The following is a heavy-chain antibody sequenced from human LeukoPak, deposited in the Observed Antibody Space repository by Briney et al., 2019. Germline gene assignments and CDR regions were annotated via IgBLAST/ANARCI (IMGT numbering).Heavy chain of an antibody. CDR2: IRYDGSNT. CDR3: AKDGTSYYYIYY. V-gene: IGHV3-30*02. D-gene: IGHD2/OR15-2a*01. J-gene: IGHJ4*02. Sequence: GGSLRLSCAASGFTFNNYGMHWVRQAPGKGLEWLAFIRYDGSNTYYADSVKGRFTVSRDDSKNTLYLQMNNLRGDDTAVYYCAKDGTSYYYIYYWGQGTLVTVSS. CDR1: GFTFNNYG.